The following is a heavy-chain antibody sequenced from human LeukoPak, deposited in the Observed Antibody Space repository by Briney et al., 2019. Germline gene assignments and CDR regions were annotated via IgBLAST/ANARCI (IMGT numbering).Heavy chain of an antibody. Sequence: SETLSLTCTVSGGSISSYYWSWIRQPPGKGLEWIGEINHSGTTNYNPSLKSRVTISVDTSKNQFSLKLSSVTAADTAVYYCARGRGGYGNWGQGTLVTVSS. D-gene: IGHD5-18*01. CDR1: GGSISSYY. CDR3: ARGRGGYGN. V-gene: IGHV4-34*01. J-gene: IGHJ4*02. CDR2: INHSGTT.